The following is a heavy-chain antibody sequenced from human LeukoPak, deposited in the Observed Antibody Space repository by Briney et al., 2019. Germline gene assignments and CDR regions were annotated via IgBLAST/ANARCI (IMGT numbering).Heavy chain of an antibody. CDR2: ISSSGSTI. CDR1: GFTFSDYY. Sequence: GGSLRLSCAASGFTFSDYYMSWIRQAPGKGLEWVSYISSSGSTIYYADSVKGRFTISRDNAKNSLYLQMNSLRAEDTAVYYCATAYTGTNLVSHWYFDLWGRGTLVTVSS. CDR3: ATAYTGTNLVSHWYFDL. J-gene: IGHJ2*01. D-gene: IGHD1-1*01. V-gene: IGHV3-11*01.